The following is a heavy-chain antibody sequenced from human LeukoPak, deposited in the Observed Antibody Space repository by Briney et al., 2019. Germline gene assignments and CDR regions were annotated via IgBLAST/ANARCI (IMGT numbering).Heavy chain of an antibody. V-gene: IGHV1-2*02. J-gene: IGHJ5*02. D-gene: IGHD2-8*01. Sequence: ASVKVSCKASGYSFIDYYSHGVRQAPGQGRECMGWMNPRTGDIRYEEKFQGGVAVTRETSITTAYMEVSGLNSDDSAMYFVQRNVLMGDQQGYFDPWGHRALVTVSS. CDR2: MNPRTGDI. CDR1: GYSFIDYY. CDR3: QRNVLMGDQQGYFDP.